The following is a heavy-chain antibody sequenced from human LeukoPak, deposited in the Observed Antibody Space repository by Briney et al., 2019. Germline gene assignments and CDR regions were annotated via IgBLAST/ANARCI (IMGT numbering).Heavy chain of an antibody. CDR1: GFTFSDYY. V-gene: IGHV3-11*01. Sequence: GGSLRLSCAASGFTFSDYYMSWIRQAPGKGLEWVSYISSSGSAIYYADSVKGRFTISRDNAKNSLYLQMNSLRAEDTAVYYCARCSGGSCYDWFDPWGQGTLVTVSS. CDR2: ISSSGSAI. CDR3: ARCSGGSCYDWFDP. D-gene: IGHD2-15*01. J-gene: IGHJ5*02.